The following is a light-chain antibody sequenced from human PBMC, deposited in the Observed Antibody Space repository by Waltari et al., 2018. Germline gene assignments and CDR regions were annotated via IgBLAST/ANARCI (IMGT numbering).Light chain of an antibody. Sequence: QSVLTQSPSASGAPGQSVTISCSGSNSNIGSNYVYWYQQRPRTAPKVLIYRNHQRPPGVPERFSGSKSDTTASLAISGLRSEDEADYYCAAWDDSLSVWVFGERTKLTVL. CDR3: AAWDDSLSVWV. J-gene: IGLJ3*02. CDR1: NSNIGSNY. CDR2: RNH. V-gene: IGLV1-47*01.